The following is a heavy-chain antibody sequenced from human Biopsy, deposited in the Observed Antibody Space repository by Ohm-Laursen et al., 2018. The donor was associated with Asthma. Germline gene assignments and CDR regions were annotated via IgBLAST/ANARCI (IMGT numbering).Heavy chain of an antibody. CDR3: VRDGLGVGAD. V-gene: IGHV3-30*03. D-gene: IGHD1-26*01. CDR2: ISFDGSNK. J-gene: IGHJ4*02. Sequence: SLRLSCAASGFTFSNYGMHWVRQAPGKGLEWVAVISFDGSNKDYADSVKGRFTISRDNSKNTLHLEMNSLRVEDTAIYYCVRDGLGVGADWGQGTLVTVSS. CDR1: GFTFSNYG.